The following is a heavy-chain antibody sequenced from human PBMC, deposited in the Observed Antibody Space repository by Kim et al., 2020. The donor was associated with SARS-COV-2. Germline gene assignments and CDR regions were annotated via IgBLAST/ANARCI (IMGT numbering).Heavy chain of an antibody. CDR3: AKDLGLLWFGELFSYGMDV. CDR1: GFTFSSYG. V-gene: IGHV3-30*18. CDR2: ISYDGSNK. Sequence: GGSLRLSCAASGFTFSSYGMHSVRQAPGKGLEWVAVISYDGSNKYYADSVKGRFTISRDNSKNTLYLQMNSLRAEDTAVYYCAKDLGLLWFGELFSYGMDVWGQGTTVTVSS. D-gene: IGHD3-10*01. J-gene: IGHJ6*02.